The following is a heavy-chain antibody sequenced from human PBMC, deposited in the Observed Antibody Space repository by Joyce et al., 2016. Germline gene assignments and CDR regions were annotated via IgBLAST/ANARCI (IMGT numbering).Heavy chain of an antibody. CDR3: ARRAGGHYDSSRYYYFDY. D-gene: IGHD3-22*01. CDR2: IHPGDSDT. J-gene: IGHJ4*02. CDR1: GYNFTNYW. Sequence: EVQLVQSGAEVKKPGESLKISCKGAGYNFTNYWIGWVRQMPGKGLEWMGIIHPGDSDTRYSPSFHGQVTISADKSISTAYLQWNSLKASDTAMYYCARRAGGHYDSSRYYYFDYWGQGTLVTVSP. V-gene: IGHV5-51*01.